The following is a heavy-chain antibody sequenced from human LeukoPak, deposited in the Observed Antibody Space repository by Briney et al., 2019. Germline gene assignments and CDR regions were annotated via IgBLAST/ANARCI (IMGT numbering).Heavy chain of an antibody. CDR3: ARGMTDYYYGSGNEVDY. V-gene: IGHV3-74*01. D-gene: IGHD3-10*01. CDR1: GFTFSSYW. Sequence: GGSLRLSCAASGFTFSSYWMHWVRHAPGKGLVWVSRINSDGSSTSYADSVKGRFTISRDNAKNSLYLQMNSLRAEDTAVYYCARGMTDYYYGSGNEVDYWGQGTLVTVSS. J-gene: IGHJ4*02. CDR2: INSDGSST.